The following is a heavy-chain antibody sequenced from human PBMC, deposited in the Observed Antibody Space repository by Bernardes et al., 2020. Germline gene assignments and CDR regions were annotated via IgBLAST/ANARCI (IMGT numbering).Heavy chain of an antibody. Sequence: ETLSLTCTVSGGSVSSGSYYWSWIRQPPGKGLEWIGYIYYSGSTNYNPSLKSRVTISVDTSKNQFSLKLSSVTAADTAVYYCARNPGNWNYGYWFDPWGQGTLVTVSS. J-gene: IGHJ5*02. CDR2: IYYSGST. CDR3: ARNPGNWNYGYWFDP. CDR1: GGSVSSGSYY. V-gene: IGHV4-61*01. D-gene: IGHD1-7*01.